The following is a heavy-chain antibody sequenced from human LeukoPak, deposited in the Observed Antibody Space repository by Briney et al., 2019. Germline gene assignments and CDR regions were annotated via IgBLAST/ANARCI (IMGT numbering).Heavy chain of an antibody. Sequence: ASVKVSCKASGYTFTGYYMHWVRQAPGQGLEWMGWINPNSGGTNYAQKFQGRVAMTRDTSISTAYMELSRLRSDDTAVYYCASQRVQLWLPDYYYGMDVWGQGTTVTVSS. CDR2: INPNSGGT. CDR1: GYTFTGYY. J-gene: IGHJ6*02. CDR3: ASQRVQLWLPDYYYGMDV. D-gene: IGHD5-18*01. V-gene: IGHV1-2*02.